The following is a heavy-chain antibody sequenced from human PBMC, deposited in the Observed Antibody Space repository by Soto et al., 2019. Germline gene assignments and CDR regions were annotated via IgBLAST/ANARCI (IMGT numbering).Heavy chain of an antibody. CDR3: ARSINP. CDR2: IYYSGST. J-gene: IGHJ5*02. D-gene: IGHD3-10*01. CDR1: GDSITSTSYY. V-gene: IGHV4-31*03. Sequence: PSETLSLTCTVSGDSITSTSYYWGWIRQHPGKGLEWIGYIYYSGSTYYNPSLKSRVTISVDTSKNQFSLKLSSVTAADTAVYYCARSINPWGQGTLVTVSS.